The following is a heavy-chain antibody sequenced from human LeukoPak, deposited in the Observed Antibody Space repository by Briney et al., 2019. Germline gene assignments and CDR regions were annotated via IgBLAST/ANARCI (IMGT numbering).Heavy chain of an antibody. CDR2: ISSSSSYI. J-gene: IGHJ4*02. V-gene: IGHV3-21*04. CDR1: GFTFSSYS. Sequence: GGSLRLSCAASGFTFSSYSMNWVRQAPGKGLEWVSSISSSSSYIYYADSVKGRFTISRDNSKNTLYLQMNSLRAEDTAVYYCAKGDHSSSDYWGQGTLVTVSS. CDR3: AKGDHSSSDY. D-gene: IGHD6-13*01.